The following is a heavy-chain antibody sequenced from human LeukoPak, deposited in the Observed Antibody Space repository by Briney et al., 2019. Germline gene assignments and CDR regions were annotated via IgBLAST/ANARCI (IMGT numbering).Heavy chain of an antibody. D-gene: IGHD3-10*01. CDR3: ARGRGSTLLN. V-gene: IGHV4-34*01. Sequence: SETLSLTCAVYGGSFSGYYWSWIRQPPGKGLEWIGEINHSGSTNYNPSLKSRVTISVDTSKNQFSLKLSSVTAADTAVYYCARGRGSTLLNWGQGTLVTVS. CDR1: GGSFSGYY. J-gene: IGHJ4*02. CDR2: INHSGST.